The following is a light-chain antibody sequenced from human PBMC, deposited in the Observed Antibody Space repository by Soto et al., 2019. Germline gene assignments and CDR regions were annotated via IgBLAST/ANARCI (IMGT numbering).Light chain of an antibody. CDR2: GAS. Sequence: EIVLTQSPGTLSLSPGERATLSCRASQSVSSSYLAWYQQKPGQAPRLLIYGASSRATGIPDRFSGSGSGTDFILSISRLEPEDVAVYYCQQYGSSPWTFGQGTTVEIK. J-gene: IGKJ1*01. V-gene: IGKV3-20*01. CDR3: QQYGSSPWT. CDR1: QSVSSSY.